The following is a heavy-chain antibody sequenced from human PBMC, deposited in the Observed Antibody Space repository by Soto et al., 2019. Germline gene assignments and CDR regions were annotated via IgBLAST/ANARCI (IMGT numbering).Heavy chain of an antibody. CDR1: GFTFSSYG. J-gene: IGHJ6*02. CDR3: AKDNYGSGSYYNNYYYYGMDV. V-gene: IGHV3-30*18. Sequence: PGGSLRLSCAASGFTFSSYGMHWVRQAPGKGLEWVAVISYDGSNKYYADSVKGRFTISRDNSKNTLYLQMNSLRAEDTAVYYCAKDNYGSGSYYNNYYYYGMDVWGQGTTVTVSS. CDR2: ISYDGSNK. D-gene: IGHD3-10*01.